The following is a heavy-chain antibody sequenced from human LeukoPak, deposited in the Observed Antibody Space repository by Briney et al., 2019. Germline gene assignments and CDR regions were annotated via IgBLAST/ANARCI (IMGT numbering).Heavy chain of an antibody. J-gene: IGHJ4*02. CDR2: IKQDGSQR. V-gene: IGHV3-7*04. CDR1: RFTFSNYW. CDR3: SGDPGDY. Sequence: GGSLRLSCSASRFTFSNYWMSWVRQAPGRGLEWVAKIKQDGSQRYYVDSVTGRFTISRDNAKNSLYLQMNSLGVDDTAVYFCSGDPGDYWGQGTLVSVSS. D-gene: IGHD7-27*01.